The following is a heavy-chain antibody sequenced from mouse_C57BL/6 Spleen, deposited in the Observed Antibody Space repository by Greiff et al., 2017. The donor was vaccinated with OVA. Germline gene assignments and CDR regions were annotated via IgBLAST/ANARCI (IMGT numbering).Heavy chain of an antibody. CDR1: GYTFTDYY. CDR3: ARWGNYGAMDY. D-gene: IGHD2-1*01. Sequence: QVQLQQSGAELVRPGASVKLSCKASGYTFTDYYINWVKQRPGQGLEWIARIYPGSGNTYYTEKFKGKATLTAEKSSSTAYMQLSSLTSEDSAVYFCARWGNYGAMDYWGQGTSVTVSS. CDR2: IYPGSGNT. V-gene: IGHV1-76*01. J-gene: IGHJ4*01.